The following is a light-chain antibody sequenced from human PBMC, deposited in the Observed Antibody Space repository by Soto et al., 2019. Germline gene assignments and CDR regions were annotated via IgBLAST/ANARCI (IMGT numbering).Light chain of an antibody. Sequence: QMTQSPSSVSASVGDRVTMTCRASQGVGGWLAWYQQKPGKVPKLLIYATSSLHSGVPSRFSGSGSGTDFTLSISSLQPEEFATYYCQQTHSLPLSFGPGTKVDIK. CDR1: QGVGGW. CDR3: QQTHSLPLS. J-gene: IGKJ3*01. V-gene: IGKV1-12*01. CDR2: ATS.